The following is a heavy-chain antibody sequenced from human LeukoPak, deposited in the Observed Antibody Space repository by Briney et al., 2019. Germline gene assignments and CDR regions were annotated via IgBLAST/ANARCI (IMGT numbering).Heavy chain of an antibody. CDR2: IYYSGST. CDR1: GDSINYYY. Sequence: SETLSLTCTVSGDSINYYYWSWIRQPPGKGLEWIGYIYYSGSTNYNPSLKSRVTISVDTSKNQFSLKLSSVTAADTAVYYCARHPPLSSSSWYYYYGMDVWGQGTTVTVSS. CDR3: ARHPPLSSSSWYYYYGMDV. D-gene: IGHD6-13*01. V-gene: IGHV4-59*08. J-gene: IGHJ6*02.